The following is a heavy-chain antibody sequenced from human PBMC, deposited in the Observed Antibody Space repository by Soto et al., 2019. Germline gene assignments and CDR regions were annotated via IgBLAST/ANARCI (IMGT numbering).Heavy chain of an antibody. D-gene: IGHD6-13*01. CDR1: GYTFTSYV. J-gene: IGHJ6*02. CDR2: ISAYNGNT. CDR3: ASYREQLVLYGMDV. Sequence: QVQLVQSGAEVKKPGAPVKVSCKASGYTFTSYVISWVRQAPGQGLEWMGWISAYNGNTNYAQKPQGRGTMTTDTSTSTAYMELRSLRSDDTAVYYCASYREQLVLYGMDVWGQGTTVTVSS. V-gene: IGHV1-18*01.